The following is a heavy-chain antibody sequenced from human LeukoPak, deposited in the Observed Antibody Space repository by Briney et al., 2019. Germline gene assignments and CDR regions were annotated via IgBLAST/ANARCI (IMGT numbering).Heavy chain of an antibody. CDR2: IIPIFGTA. D-gene: IGHD3-10*01. CDR1: GGTFSSYA. J-gene: IGHJ4*02. V-gene: IGHV1-69*13. Sequence: ASVKVSCKASGGTFSSYAISWVRQAPGQGLEWMGGIIPIFGTANYAQKFQGRVTITADESTSTAYMELSSLRSEDTAVYYCASGEKLLWFGELLDPPDYWGQGTLVTVSS. CDR3: ASGEKLLWFGELLDPPDY.